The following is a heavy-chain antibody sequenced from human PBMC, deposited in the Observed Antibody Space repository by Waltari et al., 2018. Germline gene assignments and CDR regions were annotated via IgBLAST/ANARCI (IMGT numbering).Heavy chain of an antibody. D-gene: IGHD6-19*01. J-gene: IGHJ4*02. CDR2: ISSSSSYI. Sequence: EVQLVESGGGLVKPGGSLRLSCAASGFTFSSYSMNWVRQAPGKGVGWVSSISSSSSYIYCADSEKGRFTIARDNAKNSLYLQRSSMGAEDTAVYYGARVGYGSGNDYWGQGTLVTVSS. CDR3: ARVGYGSGNDY. CDR1: GFTFSSYS. V-gene: IGHV3-21*01.